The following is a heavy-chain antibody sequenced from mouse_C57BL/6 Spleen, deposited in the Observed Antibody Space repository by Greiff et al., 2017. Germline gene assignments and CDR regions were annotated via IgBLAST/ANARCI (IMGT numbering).Heavy chain of an antibody. J-gene: IGHJ3*01. D-gene: IGHD1-1*01. CDR1: GYTFTSYW. Sequence: QVQLQQPGAELVKPGASVKMSCKASGYTFTSYWITWVKQRPGQGLEWIGDIYPGSGSTNYSEKFKSKATLTVDTSSSTAYMQLSSLTSEVSAVYYCATHYGSSYVNWFAYWGQGTLVTVSA. CDR2: IYPGSGST. V-gene: IGHV1-55*01. CDR3: ATHYGSSYVNWFAY.